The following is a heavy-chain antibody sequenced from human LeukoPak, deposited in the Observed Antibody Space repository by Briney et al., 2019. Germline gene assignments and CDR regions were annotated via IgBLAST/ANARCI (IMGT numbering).Heavy chain of an antibody. CDR3: AGYASDYYYGMDV. CDR2: ISGSGGST. V-gene: IGHV3-23*01. CDR1: GFTFSSYA. D-gene: IGHD2-2*01. J-gene: IGHJ6*02. Sequence: GGSLRLSCAASGFTFSSYAMSWVRQAPGKGLEWVSAISGSGGSTYYADSVKGRFAIFRDNSKNTLYLQMNSLRAEDTAVYYCAGYASDYYYGMDVWGQGTTVTVSS.